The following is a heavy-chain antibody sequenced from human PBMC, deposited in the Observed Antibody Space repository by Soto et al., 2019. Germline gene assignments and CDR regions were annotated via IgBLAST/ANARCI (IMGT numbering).Heavy chain of an antibody. Sequence: SESLSLTCTVSGGSISSSSYYWGWIRQPPGQGLEWLGTIYSLGNTYYNPSLKSRVTISVDKSKSQLFLKLSSVTAADTAVYYCARGRSFYCSSTSCYAGGWFDPWGQGTLVTVSS. CDR2: IYSLGNT. J-gene: IGHJ5*02. V-gene: IGHV4-39*01. CDR1: GGSISSSSYY. D-gene: IGHD2-2*01. CDR3: ARGRSFYCSSTSCYAGGWFDP.